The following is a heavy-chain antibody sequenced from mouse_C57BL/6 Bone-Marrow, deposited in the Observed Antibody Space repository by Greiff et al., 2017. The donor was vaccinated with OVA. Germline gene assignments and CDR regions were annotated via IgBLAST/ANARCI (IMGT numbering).Heavy chain of an antibody. D-gene: IGHD2-2*01. CDR3: AREDLLWFKDWYFDV. V-gene: IGHV1-50*01. CDR1: GYTFTSYW. CDR2: IDPSDSYT. J-gene: IGHJ1*03. Sequence: QVQLQQPGAELVKPGASVKLSCKASGYTFTSYWMQWVKQRPGQGLEWIGEIDPSDSYTNYNQKFKGKATLTVDTYSSTAYMQLSSLTSEDSAVYYCAREDLLWFKDWYFDVWGTGTTVTGSS.